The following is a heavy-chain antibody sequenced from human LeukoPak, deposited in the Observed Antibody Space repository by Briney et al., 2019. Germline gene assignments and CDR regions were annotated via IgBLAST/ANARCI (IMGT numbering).Heavy chain of an antibody. CDR3: AREGCNTTTCSSFFDI. Sequence: SETLSLTCTVSDASISTYYWSWIRQPPGKGLEWIGYIYYNGNTNYNPSLKSRPTLSIDTSKNQFSLNLTSVTAADTAVYYCAREGCNTTTCSSFFDIWGQGTMVTVSS. CDR2: IYYNGNT. J-gene: IGHJ3*02. V-gene: IGHV4-59*01. CDR1: DASISTYY. D-gene: IGHD2/OR15-2a*01.